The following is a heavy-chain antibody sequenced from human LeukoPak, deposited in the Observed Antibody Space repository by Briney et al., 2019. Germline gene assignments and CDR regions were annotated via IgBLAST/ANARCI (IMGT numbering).Heavy chain of an antibody. J-gene: IGHJ6*03. CDR1: GSIISSYI. V-gene: IGHV3-30*02. Sequence: GGVRLLSCAASGSIISSYIMQGGRQARGRGEGGAAVIWYGGSNKYYADSVKGRFTISRDNSKNTLYLQMNSLRAEDTAVYYCAKDFSTTGSHMDVWGKGTTVTVSS. D-gene: IGHD5/OR15-5a*01. CDR3: AKDFSTTGSHMDV. CDR2: IWYGGSNK.